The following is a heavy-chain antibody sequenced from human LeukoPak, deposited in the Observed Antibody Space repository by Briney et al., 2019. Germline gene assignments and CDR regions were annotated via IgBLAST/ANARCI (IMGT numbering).Heavy chain of an antibody. CDR1: GGSISIYYW. CDR2: IYHSGST. Sequence: AETLSLTCTVSGGSISIYYWSWVRQPPGKGLEWIGEIYHSGSTNYNPSLKSRVTISVDKSKNQFSLKLSSVTAADTAVYYCARDRGDSSGYLDDAFDIWGQGTMVTVSS. V-gene: IGHV4-4*02. CDR3: ARDRGDSSGYLDDAFDI. J-gene: IGHJ3*02. D-gene: IGHD3-22*01.